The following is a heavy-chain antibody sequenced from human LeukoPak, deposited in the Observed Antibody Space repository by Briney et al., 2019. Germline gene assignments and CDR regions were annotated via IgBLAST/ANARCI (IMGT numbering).Heavy chain of an antibody. V-gene: IGHV4-34*01. CDR2: INHSGST. CDR3: ARGHPMGYDSSGPEDY. CDR1: GGSFSGYY. D-gene: IGHD3-22*01. J-gene: IGHJ4*02. Sequence: PSETLSLTCAVYGGSFSGYYWSWIRQPPGKGLEWIGEINHSGSTNYNPSLKSRVTISVDTSKNQFSLKLSSVTAADTAVYYCARGHPMGYDSSGPEDYWGQGTLVTVSS.